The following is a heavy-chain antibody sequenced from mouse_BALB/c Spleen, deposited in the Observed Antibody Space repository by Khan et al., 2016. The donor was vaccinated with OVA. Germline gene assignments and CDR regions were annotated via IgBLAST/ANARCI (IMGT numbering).Heavy chain of an antibody. CDR3: ARKNYYGYAMDY. J-gene: IGHJ4*01. Sequence: EVQLQESGPGLVKPSQSLSFTCTVTGYSITSDYAWDWIRQFPGNKLEWMGYISYGGSTSYNPSLKSRISITRDTSKNQFFLQLNSVTTEDTATYYCARKNYYGYAMDYWGQGTSVTVSS. CDR1: GYSITSDYA. V-gene: IGHV3-2*02. CDR2: ISYGGST. D-gene: IGHD1-1*01.